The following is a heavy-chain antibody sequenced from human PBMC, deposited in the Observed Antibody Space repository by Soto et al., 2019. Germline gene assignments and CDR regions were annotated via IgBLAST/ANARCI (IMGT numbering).Heavy chain of an antibody. Sequence: PGASLRLSCAASGFTFSTYSMNGFRQAPGKGQGWVSSISDSSSYIYYADSVKGRFTISRDNAKNSLYLQMNSLRAEDTAVYYCARYDSSGYYWPYYYYGMDVWGQGT. D-gene: IGHD3-22*01. CDR1: GFTFSTYS. J-gene: IGHJ6*02. CDR3: ARYDSSGYYWPYYYYGMDV. CDR2: ISDSSSYI. V-gene: IGHV3-21*01.